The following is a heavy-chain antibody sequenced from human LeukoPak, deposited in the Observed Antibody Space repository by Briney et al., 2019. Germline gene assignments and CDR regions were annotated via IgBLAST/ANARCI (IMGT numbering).Heavy chain of an antibody. Sequence: PGGSLRLSCAASGFTFSSYWMSWVRQAPEKGLEWVANIKQDGSEKYYVDSVKGRFTISRDNAKNSLYLQMNSLRAEDTAVYYCARGRFESNGDFDYWGQGTLVTVSS. CDR1: GFTFSSYW. D-gene: IGHD4-11*01. J-gene: IGHJ4*02. V-gene: IGHV3-7*01. CDR3: ARGRFESNGDFDY. CDR2: IKQDGSEK.